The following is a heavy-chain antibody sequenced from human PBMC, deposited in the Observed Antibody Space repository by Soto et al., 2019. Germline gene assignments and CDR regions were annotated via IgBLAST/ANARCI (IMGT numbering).Heavy chain of an antibody. CDR3: ASYGTWTPDAFEI. Sequence: ASVKVSCKASGYTFTSYGISWVRQAPGQGLEWMGWISAYNGNTNYAQKLQGRVTMTTDTSTRTAYMELRSLRSDDTAVYYGASYGTWTPDAFEIWRQGTTVTVSS. J-gene: IGHJ3*02. V-gene: IGHV1-18*01. D-gene: IGHD1-1*01. CDR2: ISAYNGNT. CDR1: GYTFTSYG.